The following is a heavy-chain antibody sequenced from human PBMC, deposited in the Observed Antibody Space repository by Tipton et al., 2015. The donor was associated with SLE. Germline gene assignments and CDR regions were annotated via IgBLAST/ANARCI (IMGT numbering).Heavy chain of an antibody. CDR1: GGSLSSSRYY. V-gene: IGHV4-61*05. D-gene: IGHD6-6*01. Sequence: TLSLTCTVSGGSLSSSRYYWCWFRQPPGKGMEWIGYIYYSGSTNYNPSLKSRVTISVDTSKNQFSLKLSSVTAADTAVYYCARIAAREGYDYYYMDVWGKGTTVTVSS. CDR3: ARIAAREGYDYYYMDV. J-gene: IGHJ6*03. CDR2: IYYSGST.